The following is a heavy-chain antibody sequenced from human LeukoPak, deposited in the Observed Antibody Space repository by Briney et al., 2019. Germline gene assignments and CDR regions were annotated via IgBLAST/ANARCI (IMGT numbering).Heavy chain of an antibody. CDR3: ARASSSGNFDY. Sequence: ASVKVSCTASGYTFTSYYMHWVRQAPGQGLEWMGIINPSGGSTSYAQKFQGRVTMTRDTSTSTVYMELSSLRSEDTAVCYCARASSSGNFDYWGQGTLVTVSS. V-gene: IGHV1-46*01. CDR1: GYTFTSYY. CDR2: INPSGGST. D-gene: IGHD3-22*01. J-gene: IGHJ4*02.